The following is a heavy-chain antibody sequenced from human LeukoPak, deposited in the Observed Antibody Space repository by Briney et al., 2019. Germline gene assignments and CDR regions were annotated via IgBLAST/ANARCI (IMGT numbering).Heavy chain of an antibody. J-gene: IGHJ5*02. CDR2: IYPGDSDT. Sequence: GESLKISSKASGYSFTNYWIGWVRQMPGKDLEWMGTIYPGDSDTRYNPSFQGQVTISADKSISTAYLQWSSLRASDSAMYYCARRAYSHEWFDPWGQGTLVTVSS. CDR3: ARRAYSHEWFDP. D-gene: IGHD5-12*01. CDR1: GYSFTNYW. V-gene: IGHV5-51*01.